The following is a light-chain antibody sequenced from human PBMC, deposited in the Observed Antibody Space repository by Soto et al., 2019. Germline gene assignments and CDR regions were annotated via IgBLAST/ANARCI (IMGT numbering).Light chain of an antibody. CDR3: QTWGTGMGV. Sequence: QLVLTQSPSASASLGASVKLTCTLSSGHSSYAIAWHQQQPEKGPRYLMKLNSDGSHSKGDGIPDRFSGSSSGAERYLTISSLQSEDEADYHCQTWGTGMGVFGGGTKVTVL. J-gene: IGLJ2*01. CDR2: LNSDGSH. V-gene: IGLV4-69*01. CDR1: SGHSSYA.